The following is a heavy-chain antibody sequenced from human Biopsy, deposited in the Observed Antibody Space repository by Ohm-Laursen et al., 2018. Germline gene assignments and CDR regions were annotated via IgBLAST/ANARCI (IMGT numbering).Heavy chain of an antibody. J-gene: IGHJ2*01. CDR3: VREPKTGTAEAWYFDL. D-gene: IGHD3-9*01. V-gene: IGHV4-31*03. CDR1: GVSINGGRYY. Sequence: TLSLTCTVSGVSINGGRYYWNWIRHHPGKGLEWIGNIFYSANTYYNPSLKSRVTISVDTSENHFSLKLRSVTATDTAVYYCVREPKTGTAEAWYFDLWGRGTLVTVSS. CDR2: IFYSANT.